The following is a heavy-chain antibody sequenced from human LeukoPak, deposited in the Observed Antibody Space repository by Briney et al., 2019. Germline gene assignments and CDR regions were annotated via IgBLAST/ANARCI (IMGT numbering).Heavy chain of an antibody. CDR2: ISYDGSNK. CDR1: GFTFSSYA. CDR3: AKEDIAAAALDY. Sequence: GGSLRLSCAASGFTFSSYAMHWVRQAPGKGLEWVAVISYDGSNKYYADSVKGRFTISRDNSKNTLYLQMNSLRAEDTAVYYCAKEDIAAAALDYWGQGTLVTVSS. D-gene: IGHD6-13*01. V-gene: IGHV3-30*04. J-gene: IGHJ4*02.